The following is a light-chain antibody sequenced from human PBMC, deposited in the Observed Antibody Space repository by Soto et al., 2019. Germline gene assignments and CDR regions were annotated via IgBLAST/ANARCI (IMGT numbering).Light chain of an antibody. CDR1: HTVGTY. CDR2: GSS. V-gene: IGKV3-11*01. J-gene: IGKJ3*01. Sequence: EIVLTQSPATLSLSPGERATLSCRSSHTVGTYLAWYQQKPGQAPRLLIYGSSKRATGIPARFSGSGSGPDFFLTISSLEPEDFAVYYCQQRTNWPSLFTFGPGTKVDIK. CDR3: QQRTNWPSLFT.